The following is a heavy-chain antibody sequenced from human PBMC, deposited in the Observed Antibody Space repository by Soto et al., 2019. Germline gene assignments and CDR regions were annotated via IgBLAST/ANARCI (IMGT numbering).Heavy chain of an antibody. D-gene: IGHD2-15*01. V-gene: IGHV1-69*01. CDR3: AREGPPDIAWFDP. J-gene: IGHJ5*02. Sequence: QVQLVQSGAEVKKPGSSVKVSCKASGGTFSIYTISWVRQAPGQGLEWMGGSANSAQKFQGRLTVTADESTRTVYLELSSLTSADTAVYYCAREGPPDIAWFDPWGPGPLVSVSS. CDR1: GGTFSIYT. CDR2: SA.